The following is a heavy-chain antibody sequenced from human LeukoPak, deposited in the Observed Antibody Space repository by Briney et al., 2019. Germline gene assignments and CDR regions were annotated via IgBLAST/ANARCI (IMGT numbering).Heavy chain of an antibody. CDR1: GSTFSSYG. CDR2: IWYDGSNK. J-gene: IGHJ1*01. V-gene: IGHV3-33*01. D-gene: IGHD3-22*01. CDR3: ASHDSSGYYRSAEYFQH. Sequence: GSLRLSCAASGSTFSSYGMHWVRQAPGKGLEWVAVIWYDGSNKYYADSVKGRFTISRDNSKNTLYLQMNSLRAEDTAVYYCASHDSSGYYRSAEYFQHWGQGTLVTVSS.